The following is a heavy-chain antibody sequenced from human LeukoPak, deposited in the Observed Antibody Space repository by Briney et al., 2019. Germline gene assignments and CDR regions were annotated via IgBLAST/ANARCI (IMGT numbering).Heavy chain of an antibody. CDR2: IRGSGGST. CDR1: GFTFSSYA. V-gene: IGHV3-23*01. CDR3: ASDIVVVPAVDDAFDI. Sequence: GSLRLSCAASGFTFSSYAMSWVRQAPGKGLEWVSAIRGSGGSTYYADSVKGRFTISRDNAKNSLYLQMNSLRAEDTAVYYCASDIVVVPAVDDAFDIWGQGTMVTVSS. J-gene: IGHJ3*02. D-gene: IGHD2-2*01.